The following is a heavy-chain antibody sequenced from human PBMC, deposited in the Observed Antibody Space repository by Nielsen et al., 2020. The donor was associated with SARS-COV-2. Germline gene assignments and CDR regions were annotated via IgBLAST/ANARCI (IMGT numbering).Heavy chain of an antibody. CDR1: GYTFTGYY. D-gene: IGHD6-6*01. V-gene: IGHV1-2*06. J-gene: IGHJ4*02. Sequence: ASVKVSCKASGYTFTGYYMHWVRQAPGQGLEWMGRINPNSGGTNYAQNLQGRVTMTTDTSTSTANMELRSLRSDDSAVYYCARGVEYSSASSLDYWGQGTLVAVSS. CDR2: INPNSGGT. CDR3: ARGVEYSSASSLDY.